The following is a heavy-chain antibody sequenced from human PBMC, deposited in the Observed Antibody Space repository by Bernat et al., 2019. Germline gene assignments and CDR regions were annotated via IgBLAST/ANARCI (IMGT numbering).Heavy chain of an antibody. V-gene: IGHV3-33*01. CDR1: GFTFDNYA. J-gene: IGHJ4*02. CDR3: ARPFPEYASGWYLDS. D-gene: IGHD6-19*01. CDR2: IWYGGSNK. Sequence: QVQLVESGGGVVQPGRSLRLSCAASGFTFDNYAMHWVRQAPGKGLEWVAVIWYGGSNKLYADSVKGRFTISRDDSKNMLYLQMNSLRAEDTAVYYCARPFPEYASGWYLDSWGQGTLVTVSS.